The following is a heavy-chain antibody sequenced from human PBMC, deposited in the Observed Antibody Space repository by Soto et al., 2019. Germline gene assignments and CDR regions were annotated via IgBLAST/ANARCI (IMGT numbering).Heavy chain of an antibody. J-gene: IGHJ5*02. CDR2: ISSSSSYI. V-gene: IGHV3-21*01. Sequence: GGSLRLSCAASGFTFSSDWMHWVRQAPGKGLEWVSSISSSSSYIYYADSVKGRFTISRDNAKNSLYLQMNSLRAEDTAVYYCARGLYYYDSSAYYSPWGQGTLVTVSS. CDR3: ARGLYYYDSSAYYSP. CDR1: GFTFSSDW. D-gene: IGHD3-22*01.